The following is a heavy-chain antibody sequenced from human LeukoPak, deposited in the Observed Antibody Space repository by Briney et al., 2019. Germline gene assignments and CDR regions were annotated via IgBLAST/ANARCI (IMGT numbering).Heavy chain of an antibody. CDR1: DCSISSSY. V-gene: IGHV4-59*08. Sequence: SETLSLTCSVPDCSISSSYWSCIRQSPGKGLDFIFYIYYSGTTNYNPSLKSRVTISVDTSRQQFSLKLSSVTAADTAVYYCARSYDTDAYHNNWFDPWGQGTLVTVSS. D-gene: IGHD3-16*01. J-gene: IGHJ5*02. CDR2: IYYSGTT. CDR3: ARSYDTDAYHNNWFDP.